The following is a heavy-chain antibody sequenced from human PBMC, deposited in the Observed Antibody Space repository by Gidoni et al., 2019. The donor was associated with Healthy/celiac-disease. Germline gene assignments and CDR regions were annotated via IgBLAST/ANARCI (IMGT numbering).Heavy chain of an antibody. CDR1: GYTFTSYY. Sequence: QVQLVQSGAEVKKPGASVKVSCKASGYTFTSYYMHWVRQAPGQGLEWMGIINPSGGSTSYAQKFQGRVTMTRDTSTSTVYMELSSLRSEDTAVYYCARAQFLEIVVVPAAVDYWGQGTLVTVSS. CDR3: ARAQFLEIVVVPAAVDY. J-gene: IGHJ4*02. CDR2: INPSGGST. D-gene: IGHD2-2*03. V-gene: IGHV1-46*03.